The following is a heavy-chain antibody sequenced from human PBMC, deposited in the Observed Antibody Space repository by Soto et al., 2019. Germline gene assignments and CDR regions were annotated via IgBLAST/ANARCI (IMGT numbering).Heavy chain of an antibody. CDR3: ARASGITIFGVVTRYYMDV. J-gene: IGHJ6*03. D-gene: IGHD3-3*01. CDR2: ISAYNGNT. CDR1: GYTFTSYG. V-gene: IGHV1-18*01. Sequence: ASVKVSCKASGYTFTSYGISWVRQAPGQGLEWMGWISAYNGNTNYAQKLQGRVTMTTDTSTSTAYMELRSLGSDDTAVYYCARASGITIFGVVTRYYMDVWGKGTTVTVSS.